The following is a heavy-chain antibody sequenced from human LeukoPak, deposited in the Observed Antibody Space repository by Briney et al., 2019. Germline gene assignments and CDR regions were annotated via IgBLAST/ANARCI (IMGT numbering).Heavy chain of an antibody. V-gene: IGHV4-59*01. D-gene: IGHD3-10*01. Sequence: PSETLSLTCTVSGGSISSYYWSWIRQPPGKGLEWIGYIYYSGSTNYNPSLKSRVTISVDTSKNQFSLKLSSVTAADTAVYYCAREYYYGWGSYHPWGQETLVPVSS. CDR1: GGSISSYY. J-gene: IGHJ5*02. CDR3: AREYYYGWGSYHP. CDR2: IYYSGST.